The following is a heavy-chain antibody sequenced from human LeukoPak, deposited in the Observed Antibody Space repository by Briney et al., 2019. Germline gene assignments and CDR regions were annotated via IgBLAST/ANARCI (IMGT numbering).Heavy chain of an antibody. CDR1: GGSFSGYY. D-gene: IGHD2-2*01. V-gene: IGHV4-34*01. J-gene: IGHJ4*02. CDR3: ARVVGYCSSTSCYFDY. CDR2: INHSGST. Sequence: PSETLSLTCAVYGGSFSGYYWSWIRQPPGKGLEWIREINHSGSTNYNPSLKSRVTISVDTSKNQFSLKLSSVTAADTAVYYCARVVGYCSSTSCYFDYWGQGTLVTVSS.